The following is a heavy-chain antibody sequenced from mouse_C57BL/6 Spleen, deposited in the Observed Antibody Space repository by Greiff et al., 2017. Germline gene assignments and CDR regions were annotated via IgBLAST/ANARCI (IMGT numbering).Heavy chain of an antibody. CDR1: GYSFTGYF. J-gene: IGHJ3*01. CDR2: INPYNGDT. V-gene: IGHV1-37*01. D-gene: IGHD1-1*01. Sequence: EVQRVESGPELVKPGASVKISCKASGYSFTGYFMNWVKQSHGKSLEWIGRINPYNGDTFYNQKFKGKATLTVDKSSSTAHMELLSLTSEDFAVYYCARSESSDYYGSSYGFAYWGQGTLVTVSA. CDR3: ARSESSDYYGSSYGFAY.